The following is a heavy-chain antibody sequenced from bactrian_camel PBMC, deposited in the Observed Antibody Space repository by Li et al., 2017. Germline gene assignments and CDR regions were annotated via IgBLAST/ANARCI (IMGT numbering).Heavy chain of an antibody. D-gene: IGHD6*01. Sequence: VQLVESGGGLVQPGGSLRLSCAASGFDYSTYCMAWFRQAPGKEREGVAAIETGARSTYYADSVKGRFTISRDNAENTLYLQMNSLQSEDTALYYCATGSWYRPDGMDYWGKGTQVTVS. J-gene: IGHJ7*01. CDR2: IETGARST. CDR1: GFDYSTYC. V-gene: IGHV3S1*01.